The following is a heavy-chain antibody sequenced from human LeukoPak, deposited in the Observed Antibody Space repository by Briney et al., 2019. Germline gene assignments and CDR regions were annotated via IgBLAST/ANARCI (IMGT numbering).Heavy chain of an antibody. CDR2: ITWNSGTT. J-gene: IGHJ4*02. CDR1: GFTFDDFA. Sequence: PGGSLRLSCVASGFTFDDFAMHWLRQLPGKGLEWVSGITWNSGTTGYADSVEGRFTISRDNAKNSLYLQMNSLRAEDTAVYYCAKDTRAVSVGSFDYWGQGTLVTFSS. D-gene: IGHD3-10*01. V-gene: IGHV3-9*01. CDR3: AKDTRAVSVGSFDY.